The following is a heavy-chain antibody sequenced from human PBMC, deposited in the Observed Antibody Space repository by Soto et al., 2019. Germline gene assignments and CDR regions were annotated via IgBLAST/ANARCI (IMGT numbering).Heavy chain of an antibody. Sequence: EVQLLESGGGLVQPGGSLRLSCAASGFTFSSYAMSWVRQAPGKGLEWVSAISGSGGSTYYADSVKGRFTISRDNSKNTLYLQMNSLRAEDTAVYYCAKKGHYYDSSGYHFDYWGQGTLVTVSS. J-gene: IGHJ4*02. CDR2: ISGSGGST. CDR1: GFTFSSYA. D-gene: IGHD3-22*01. CDR3: AKKGHYYDSSGYHFDY. V-gene: IGHV3-23*01.